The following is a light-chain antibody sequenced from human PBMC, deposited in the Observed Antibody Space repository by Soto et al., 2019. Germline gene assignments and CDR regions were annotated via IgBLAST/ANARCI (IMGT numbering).Light chain of an antibody. Sequence: QSALTQPASVSGSPGQSITISCTGTSSDVGGYNYVSWNQQHPGKANKLMNYDVSNRHSGVSNRFSGSKSGNTASLTIFGLQAEDEADYYCSSYTSSSTHYVFGTGTKVTVL. CDR1: SSDVGGYNY. CDR3: SSYTSSSTHYV. J-gene: IGLJ1*01. CDR2: DVS. V-gene: IGLV2-14*01.